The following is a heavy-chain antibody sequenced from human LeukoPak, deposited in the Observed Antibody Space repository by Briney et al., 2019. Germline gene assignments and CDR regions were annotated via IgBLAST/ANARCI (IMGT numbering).Heavy chain of an antibody. D-gene: IGHD3-10*01. Sequence: PSETLSLTCAVYGGSFSGYFWTWIRQPPGKGLEWIAEINDSGAINYNPSLKSRVSISVDTAKNQFSLEVNSVTAADTAVYYSARRGSGSLNVQSNFDYWGQGTLVTVSS. CDR1: GGSFSGYF. CDR2: INDSGAI. CDR3: ARRGSGSLNVQSNFDY. J-gene: IGHJ4*02. V-gene: IGHV4-34*01.